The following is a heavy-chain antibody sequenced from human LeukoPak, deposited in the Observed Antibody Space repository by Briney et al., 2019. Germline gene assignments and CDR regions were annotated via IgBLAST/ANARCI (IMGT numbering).Heavy chain of an antibody. Sequence: SETLSLTCAVYGGSFSGYYWSWIRQPPGKGLEWIGEINHSGSTNYNPSLKSRVTISVDTSKNQFSLKLSSVTAADTAVYYCARGHTWIQLWLRGYYFDYWGQGTLVTVSS. D-gene: IGHD5-18*01. J-gene: IGHJ4*02. CDR3: ARGHTWIQLWLRGYYFDY. V-gene: IGHV4-34*01. CDR1: GGSFSGYY. CDR2: INHSGST.